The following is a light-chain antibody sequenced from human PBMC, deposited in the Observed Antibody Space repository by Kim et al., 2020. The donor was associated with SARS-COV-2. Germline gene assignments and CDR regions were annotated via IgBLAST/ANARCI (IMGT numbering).Light chain of an antibody. CDR2: SNN. Sequence: ELTQPPSASGTPGQRVTISCSGSSSNIGSNTVNWYQQLPGTAPKLLIYSNNQRPSGVPDRFSGSKSGTSASLAISGLQSEDEAAYYCAAWDDSLNVV. CDR3: AAWDDSLNVV. V-gene: IGLV1-44*01. CDR1: SSNIGSNT. J-gene: IGLJ2*01.